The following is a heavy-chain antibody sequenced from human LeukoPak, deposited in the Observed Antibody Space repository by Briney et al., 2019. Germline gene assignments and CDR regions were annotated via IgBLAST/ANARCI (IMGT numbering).Heavy chain of an antibody. CDR1: GFTFSSYS. CDR3: AGAHVWASYRSDFDY. V-gene: IGHV3-21*01. CDR2: ISSSSSYI. D-gene: IGHD3-16*02. J-gene: IGHJ4*02. Sequence: GGSLRLSCAASGFTFSSYSMNWVRQAPGKGLEWVSSISSSSSYIYYADSVKGRFTISRDNAKNSLYLQMNSLRAEDTAVYYCAGAHVWASYRSDFDYWGQGTLVTVSS.